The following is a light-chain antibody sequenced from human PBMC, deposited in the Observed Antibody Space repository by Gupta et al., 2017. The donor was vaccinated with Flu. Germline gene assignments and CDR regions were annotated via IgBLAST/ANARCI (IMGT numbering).Light chain of an antibody. Sequence: AALTQPASASGYPGQSVTICCTGTRSAVVGYNSVSWYPQHPCKAPNLMIYSVSTRPSGVPDRFSGSKSGNTASLTVSGLQAEDEADYYCSSYAGSTVVFGGGTKLTVL. CDR3: SSYAGSTVV. CDR2: SVS. CDR1: RSAVVGYNS. V-gene: IGLV2-8*01. J-gene: IGLJ2*01.